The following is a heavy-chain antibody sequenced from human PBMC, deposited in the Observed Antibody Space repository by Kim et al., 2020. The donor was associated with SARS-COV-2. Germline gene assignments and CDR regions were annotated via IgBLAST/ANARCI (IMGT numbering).Heavy chain of an antibody. D-gene: IGHD1-7*01. CDR3: ARHLGLELMFRY. J-gene: IGHJ4*02. Sequence: YYDPALKSRITMSGDTSKNQFSLKLSYVTAADTAVYYCARHLGLELMFRYWGQGTLVTVSS. V-gene: IGHV4-39*01.